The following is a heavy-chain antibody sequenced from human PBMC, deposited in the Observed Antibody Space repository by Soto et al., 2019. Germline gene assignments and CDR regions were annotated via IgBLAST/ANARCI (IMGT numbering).Heavy chain of an antibody. J-gene: IGHJ4*02. Sequence: EVQLVESGGGIVQPGGSLRLSCSVSGFTFSSHWMHWVRQAPGKGLAWVSRISTDGSRTTYADSVKGRVTISRDNAKNTLYLDMSSLRAEDTAVYYCARDMLGPRAFDYWGQGTLVTVSS. CDR3: ARDMLGPRAFDY. CDR2: ISTDGSRT. CDR1: GFTFSSHW. V-gene: IGHV3-74*01. D-gene: IGHD3-10*02.